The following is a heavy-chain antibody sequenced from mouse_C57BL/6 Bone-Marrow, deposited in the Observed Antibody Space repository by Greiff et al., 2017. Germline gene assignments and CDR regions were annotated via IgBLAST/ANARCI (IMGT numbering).Heavy chain of an antibody. Sequence: VQLQQPGAELVMPGASVKMSCKASGYTFTDYYMNWVKQSHGKSLEWIGVINPYNGGTSYNQKFKGKATLTVDKSSSTAYMELNSLTSEDSAVYYCATGGYLAWFAYWGQGTLVTVSA. CDR2: INPYNGGT. CDR1: GYTFTDYY. V-gene: IGHV1-19*01. CDR3: ATGGYLAWFAY. D-gene: IGHD2-3*01. J-gene: IGHJ3*01.